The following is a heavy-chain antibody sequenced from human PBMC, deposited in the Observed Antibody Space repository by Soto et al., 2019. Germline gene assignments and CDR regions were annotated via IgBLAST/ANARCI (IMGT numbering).Heavy chain of an antibody. CDR1: GGSFGTYY. D-gene: IGHD3-9*01. J-gene: IGHJ3*02. V-gene: IGHV4-59*01. Sequence: QVQLQESGPGLVKPSETLSLTCTVSGGSFGTYYWSWIRQPPGKGLEWIGYMYYTGNTNYNPSLKSRVTISVDTSKNQYSLKLGSVTAADTAVYFCARYFDWPNAFDIWGQGTMVTVSS. CDR3: ARYFDWPNAFDI. CDR2: MYYTGNT.